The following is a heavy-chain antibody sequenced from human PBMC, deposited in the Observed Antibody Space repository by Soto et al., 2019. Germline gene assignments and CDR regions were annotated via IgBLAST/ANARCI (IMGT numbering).Heavy chain of an antibody. J-gene: IGHJ6*02. D-gene: IGHD2-21*02. CDR2: MYNTGST. Sequence: SDTLSLTCTVSGVSVSGYFWTWFREPPGKGLEWIGYMYNTGSTVYNPSFKSRVTISVDTSKNQFSLKLNSVTAADTAVYYCARDLWGYCGTDCYPLDVWGQGTTVT. CDR3: ARDLWGYCGTDCYPLDV. V-gene: IGHV4-59*02. CDR1: GVSVSGYF.